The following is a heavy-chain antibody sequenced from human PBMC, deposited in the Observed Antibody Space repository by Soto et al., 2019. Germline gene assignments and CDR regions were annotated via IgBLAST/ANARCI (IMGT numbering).Heavy chain of an antibody. Sequence: QVQLQQWGAGLLKPSETLSLTCAVYGGSFSGYYWSWIRQPPGKGLEWIGEINHSGSTNYNPSLKSRVTISVDTSKDQCSLKLSSVDAAETAVYYCSRRTRQKKYSQWLVRAFDIWGQGTMVTVSS. CDR3: SRRTRQKKYSQWLVRAFDI. J-gene: IGHJ3*02. CDR1: GGSFSGYY. CDR2: INHSGST. D-gene: IGHD6-19*01. V-gene: IGHV4-34*01.